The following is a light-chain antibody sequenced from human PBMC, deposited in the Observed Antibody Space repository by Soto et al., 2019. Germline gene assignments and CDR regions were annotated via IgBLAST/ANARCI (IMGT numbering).Light chain of an antibody. CDR3: ASWDDSLSGWV. V-gene: IGLV1-47*01. CDR1: SSNIGSNY. J-gene: IGLJ3*02. CDR2: KND. Sequence: QPVLTQPPSASGTPGERVTISCSGSSSNIGSNYVYWYQQPPGTAPKILIYKNDQRPSGVPDRFSGSESGTSASLAISGLRSADEADYYCASWDDSLSGWVFGGGTKVTVL.